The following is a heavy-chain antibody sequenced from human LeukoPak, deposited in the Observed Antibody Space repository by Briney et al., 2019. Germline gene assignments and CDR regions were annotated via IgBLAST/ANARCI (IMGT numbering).Heavy chain of an antibody. CDR1: EFSVGSNY. V-gene: IGHV3-66*01. D-gene: IGHD5-12*01. CDR3: ARGPSGYHNP. CDR2: IYSGGST. J-gene: IGHJ4*02. Sequence: PGGSLRLSCAASEFSVGSNYMSWVRQAPGKGLEWGSLIYSGGSTYYADSVKGRFTISRDNSKNTLYLQMNSLRAEDTAVYYCARGPSGYHNPGGQGTLVTVSS.